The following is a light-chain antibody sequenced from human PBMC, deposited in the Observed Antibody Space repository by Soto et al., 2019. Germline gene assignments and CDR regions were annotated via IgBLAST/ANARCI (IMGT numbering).Light chain of an antibody. Sequence: DIQLTQSPSSLSTSVGDRVTITCRVSQAMSSYLNWYRQKPGKVPNLLIDSVSTLQSGVPSRFSGSGSGTDFSLTITNLLPEDVATYYGQLTYNAPPTFGQGTRLEIK. J-gene: IGKJ5*01. V-gene: IGKV1-27*01. CDR2: SVS. CDR1: QAMSSY. CDR3: QLTYNAPPT.